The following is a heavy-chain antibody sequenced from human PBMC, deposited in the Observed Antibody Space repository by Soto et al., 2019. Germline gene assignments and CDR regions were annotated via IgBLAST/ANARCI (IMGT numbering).Heavy chain of an antibody. D-gene: IGHD3-9*01. V-gene: IGHV3-73*01. CDR3: AHFDWFIDY. J-gene: IGHJ4*01. Sequence: GGSLRLSCAASGFTFSGSAMHWVRQASGKGLEWVGRIRSKANSYATAYAASVKGRFTISRDDSKNTAYLQMNSLKTEDTAVYYCAHFDWFIDYSRHGALVTVS. CDR2: IRSKANSYAT. CDR1: GFTFSGSA.